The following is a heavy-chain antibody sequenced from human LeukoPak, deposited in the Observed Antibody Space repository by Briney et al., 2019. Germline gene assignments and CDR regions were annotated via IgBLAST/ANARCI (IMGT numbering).Heavy chain of an antibody. CDR2: ISGSGGST. V-gene: IGHV3-23*01. CDR3: AKVLRTPNYYDSSGYYYYYGMDV. Sequence: QAGGSLRLSGAASGFTFSSYAMSWVRQAPGKGLEWVSAISGSGGSTYYADSVKGRFTISRDNSKNTLYLQMNSLRAEDTAVYYCAKVLRTPNYYDSSGYYYYYGMDVWGQGTSVTVSS. D-gene: IGHD3-22*01. J-gene: IGHJ6*02. CDR1: GFTFSSYA.